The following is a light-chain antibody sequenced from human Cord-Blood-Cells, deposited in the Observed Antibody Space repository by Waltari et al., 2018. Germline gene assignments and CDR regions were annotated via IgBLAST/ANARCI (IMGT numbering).Light chain of an antibody. CDR3: SSYTSSSTLV. V-gene: IGLV2-14*03. J-gene: IGLJ1*01. CDR2: DVS. CDR1: SSDVGGYNY. Sequence: QSALTQPASVSGSPGQSITISCTGTSSDVGGYNYVSWYQQHPGKAPKLIIYDVSNRPSWVSTRFSGSKSGNTASLTISGLQAEDEADYYCSSYTSSSTLVFGTGTKVTVL.